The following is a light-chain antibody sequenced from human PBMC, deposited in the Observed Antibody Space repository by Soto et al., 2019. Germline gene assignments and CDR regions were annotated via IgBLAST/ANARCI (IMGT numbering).Light chain of an antibody. Sequence: EIVMTHSPATLSVSPGESATLSCRASQSVSSNLAWYQQKPGQAPRLLIYGASTRATGIPARFSGRGSATEFTLTISSLQSEDCAVYYCQQCNDWPHTFGQGTKLEIK. CDR1: QSVSSN. CDR2: GAS. V-gene: IGKV3-15*01. CDR3: QQCNDWPHT. J-gene: IGKJ2*01.